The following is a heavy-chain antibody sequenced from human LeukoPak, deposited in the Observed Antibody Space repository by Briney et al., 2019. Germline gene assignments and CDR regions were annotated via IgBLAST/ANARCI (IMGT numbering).Heavy chain of an antibody. J-gene: IGHJ4*02. CDR1: GFTFSSYA. D-gene: IGHD3-22*01. Sequence: GGSLRLSCAASGFTFSSYAMSWVRQAPGKGLEWVSAISGSGGSTYYADSVKGRVTISRDNSKNTLYLQMNSLRAEDTAVYYCAKVARVVVITGAFDYWGQGTLVTVSS. V-gene: IGHV3-23*01. CDR3: AKVARVVVITGAFDY. CDR2: ISGSGGST.